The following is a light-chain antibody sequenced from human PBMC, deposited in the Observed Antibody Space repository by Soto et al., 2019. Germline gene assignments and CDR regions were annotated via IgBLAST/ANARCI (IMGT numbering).Light chain of an antibody. Sequence: QSALTQPPSASGSPGQSVTIPCTGTSSDVGGYDHVSWYQQHPGKAPKLMIYEVTKRPAGVPDRFSGSKSGNTASLTISGLQAEDEADYYCCSYTGSLTLLFGGGTKVTVL. CDR3: CSYTGSLTLL. CDR2: EVT. CDR1: SSDVGGYDH. J-gene: IGLJ2*01. V-gene: IGLV2-8*01.